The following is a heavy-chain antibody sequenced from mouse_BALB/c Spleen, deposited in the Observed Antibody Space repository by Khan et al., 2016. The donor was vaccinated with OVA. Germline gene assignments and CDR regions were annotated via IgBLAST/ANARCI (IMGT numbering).Heavy chain of an antibody. V-gene: IGHV1S81*02. J-gene: IGHJ3*01. CDR3: TRRGTARATRGFAY. CDR1: GYTFTSYY. D-gene: IGHD3-1*01. CDR2: INPSNGGT. Sequence: QVQLKESGAELVKPGASVKLSCKASGYTFTSYYMYWLKQRPGQGLEWIGEINPSNGGTNFNEKFKSKATLTVDKSSSTAYMQLSSLTSEDTAVXNCTRRGTARATRGFAYWGQGTLVTVSA.